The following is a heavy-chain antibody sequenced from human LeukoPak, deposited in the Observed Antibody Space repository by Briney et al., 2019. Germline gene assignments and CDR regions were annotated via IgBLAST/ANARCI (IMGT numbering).Heavy chain of an antibody. CDR2: ISSSSTI. Sequence: GGSLRLSCAASGFTFSSYSMNWVRQAPGKGLEWVSYISSSSTIYYADSVKGRFTISRDNAKNSLYLQMNSLRAEDTAVYYCARGDTDMGPNFDYWGQGTLVTVSS. V-gene: IGHV3-48*04. J-gene: IGHJ4*02. CDR3: ARGDTDMGPNFDY. CDR1: GFTFSSYS. D-gene: IGHD5-18*01.